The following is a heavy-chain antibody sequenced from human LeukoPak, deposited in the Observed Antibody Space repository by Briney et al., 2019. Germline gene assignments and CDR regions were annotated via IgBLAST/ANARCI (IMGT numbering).Heavy chain of an antibody. CDR3: ARDQLVLSYYYGMDV. J-gene: IGHJ6*02. CDR2: ISSNGGIT. CDR1: GFTFSSYA. Sequence: GGSLRLSCAASGFTFSSYAMHWVRQALGKGPEYVSAISSNGGITYYANSVEGRFTISRDNSKNTLYLQMGSLRAEDMAVYYCARDQLVLSYYYGMDVWGQGTTVTVSS. D-gene: IGHD6-13*01. V-gene: IGHV3-64*01.